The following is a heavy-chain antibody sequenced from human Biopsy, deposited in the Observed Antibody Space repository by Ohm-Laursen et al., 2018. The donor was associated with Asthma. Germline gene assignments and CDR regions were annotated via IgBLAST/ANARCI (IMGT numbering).Heavy chain of an antibody. D-gene: IGHD2/OR15-2a*01. Sequence: SVKVSCKISGYTLTDLSMHWVRQAPGQGLEWMGGHDHEEGGTVNARRSQGRVTMTEDTSTDTAYKELSSQSPDDTAVYYCASDFPKDYMRYDFQIWGQGTLVTVSS. CDR3: ASDFPKDYMRYDFQI. V-gene: IGHV1-24*01. CDR1: GYTLTDLS. J-gene: IGHJ4*02. CDR2: HDHEEGGT.